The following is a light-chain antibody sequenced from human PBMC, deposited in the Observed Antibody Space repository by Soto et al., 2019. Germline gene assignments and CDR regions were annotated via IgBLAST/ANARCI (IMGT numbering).Light chain of an antibody. CDR1: QILLYSNGYNY. Sequence: VASQIAISLRVNPGEPASVSCRSSQILLYSNGYNYLDWYLQRPGQSPQLLIYLGSNRAPGVPDRFSGSGSGTDFTLKVSRVEDEYGAVYSCMQGLQALPFGRGTRLEI. V-gene: IGKV2-28*01. CDR3: MQGLQALP. J-gene: IGKJ5*01. CDR2: LGS.